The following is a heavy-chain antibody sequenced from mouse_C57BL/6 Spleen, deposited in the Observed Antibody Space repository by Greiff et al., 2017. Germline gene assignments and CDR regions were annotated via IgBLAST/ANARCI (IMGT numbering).Heavy chain of an antibody. V-gene: IGHV1-74*01. CDR2: IHPSDSDT. J-gene: IGHJ3*01. Sequence: QVQLKESGAELVKPGASVKVSCKASGYTFTSYWMHWVKQRPGQGLEWIGRIHPSDSDTNYNQKFKGKATLTVDKSSSTAYMQLSSLTSEDSAVYYCAIHAYSNLFAYWGQGTLVTVSA. D-gene: IGHD2-5*01. CDR1: GYTFTSYW. CDR3: AIHAYSNLFAY.